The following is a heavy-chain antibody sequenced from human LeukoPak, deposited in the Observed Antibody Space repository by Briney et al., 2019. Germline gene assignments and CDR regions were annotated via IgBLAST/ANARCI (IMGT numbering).Heavy chain of an antibody. CDR2: IYYSGST. J-gene: IGHJ5*02. Sequence: PSETLSLTCSVSGGSISGYYWSWIRQPPGQGLEWIGYIYYSGSTNYNPSLKSRVIISRDTSKNQFSLKLSSVTAADTAVYYCARETYYYGSGRALTTNWFDPWGQGTLVTVSS. V-gene: IGHV4-59*01. CDR3: ARETYYYGSGRALTTNWFDP. CDR1: GGSISGYY. D-gene: IGHD3-10*01.